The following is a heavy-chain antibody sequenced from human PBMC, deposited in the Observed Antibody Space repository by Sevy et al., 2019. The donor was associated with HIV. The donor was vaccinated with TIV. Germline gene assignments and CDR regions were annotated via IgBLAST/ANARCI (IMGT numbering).Heavy chain of an antibody. Sequence: SETLSLTCTVSGASVSVYYWSWIRQSPGKGLEWIAYMHHSGSTNYAPSLKSRVTISVDTSKNQFSLRLRSVTAADTAMYYCARQDIVLGWDALDIWGKGTMVTVSS. CDR3: ARQDIVLGWDALDI. J-gene: IGHJ3*02. CDR1: GASVSVYY. CDR2: MHHSGST. V-gene: IGHV4-59*02. D-gene: IGHD2-21*01.